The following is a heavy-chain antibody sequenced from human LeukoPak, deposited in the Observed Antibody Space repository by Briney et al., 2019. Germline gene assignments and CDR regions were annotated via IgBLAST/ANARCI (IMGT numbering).Heavy chain of an antibody. CDR1: GFTFSSYA. V-gene: IGHV3-23*01. CDR3: AKDPYYDILTGYYHDY. Sequence: GGSLRLFCAASGFTFSSYAMSWVRQAPGKGLEWVSAISGSGGSTYYADSVKGRFTISRDNSKNTLYLQMNSLRAEDTAVYYCAKDPYYDILTGYYHDYWGQGTLVTVSS. CDR2: ISGSGGST. D-gene: IGHD3-9*01. J-gene: IGHJ4*02.